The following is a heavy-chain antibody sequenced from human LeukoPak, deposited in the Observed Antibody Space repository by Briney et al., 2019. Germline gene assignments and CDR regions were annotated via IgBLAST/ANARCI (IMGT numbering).Heavy chain of an antibody. D-gene: IGHD2-8*01. CDR2: ISDNSGFI. V-gene: IGHV3-21*01. J-gene: IGHJ6*02. CDR1: GFTFSSYS. Sequence: GGSLRLSFAASGFTFSSYSMNWVRQAPGKGLEWVSSISDNSGFIYYAESVRGRFTISRDNAKNSLFLQMNSLRAEDTAVYYCSRTYCTKSTCPVAMDVWSQGTAVTVSS. CDR3: SRTYCTKSTCPVAMDV.